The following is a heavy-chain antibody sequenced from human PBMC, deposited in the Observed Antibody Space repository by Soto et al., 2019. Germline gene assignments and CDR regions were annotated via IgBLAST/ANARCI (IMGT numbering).Heavy chain of an antibody. J-gene: IGHJ4*01. V-gene: IGHV3-72*01. D-gene: IGHD3-16*01. CDR2: SKNKADSYTT. CDR3: TVWGLGNDFGAA. Sequence: EVQLVESGGGLVQPGGSLRLSCAASGFTFSDHYMDWVRQAPGRGLEWVGRSKNKADSYTTEYAASVKGRFTISRDGSKNSLHLQMYSLKTEDTAVYYCTVWGLGNDFGAAWGHGIVVTVSS. CDR1: GFTFSDHY.